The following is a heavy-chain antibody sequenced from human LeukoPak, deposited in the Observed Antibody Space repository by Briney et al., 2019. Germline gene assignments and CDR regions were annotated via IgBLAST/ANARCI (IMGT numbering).Heavy chain of an antibody. J-gene: IGHJ5*02. D-gene: IGHD5-12*01. V-gene: IGHV3-74*01. CDR1: GFTFSSYW. Sequence: GGSLRLSCAASGFTFSSYWMHWVRQAPGKGLVWVSRINSDGSSTSYADSVKGRFTISRDNAKNTLYLQMNSLRAEDTAVYYCARGVDGGYVSHWFDPWGQGTLVTVSS. CDR3: ARGVDGGYVSHWFDP. CDR2: INSDGSST.